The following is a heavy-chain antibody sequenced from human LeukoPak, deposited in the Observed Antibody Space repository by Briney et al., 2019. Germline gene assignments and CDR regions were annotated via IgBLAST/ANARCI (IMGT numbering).Heavy chain of an antibody. V-gene: IGHV4-4*07. D-gene: IGHD6-6*01. CDR2: IHTSGNT. CDR1: GGSISSYF. Sequence: SKTLSLTCTVSGGSISSYFWSWIRQPAGKGLEWIGRIHTSGNTDYNPSLKSRVTMSIDTSKNQFSLNLRSVTAADTAVYFCAREGSMTSRPFVSNDYWGQGTLVTVSS. CDR3: AREGSMTSRPFVSNDY. J-gene: IGHJ4*02.